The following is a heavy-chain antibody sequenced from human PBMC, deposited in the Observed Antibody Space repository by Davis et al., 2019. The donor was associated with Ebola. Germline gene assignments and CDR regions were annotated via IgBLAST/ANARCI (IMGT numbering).Heavy chain of an antibody. CDR1: GGSFSGYY. CDR2: INHSGST. J-gene: IGHJ6*02. V-gene: IGHV4-34*01. Sequence: SETLSLTCAVYGGSFSGYYWSWIRQPPGKGLEWIGEINHSGSTNYNPSLKSRVTISVDTSKNQFSLKLSSVTAADTAVYYCARQQLVYYYYGMDVWGQGTTVTVSS. D-gene: IGHD6-6*01. CDR3: ARQQLVYYYYGMDV.